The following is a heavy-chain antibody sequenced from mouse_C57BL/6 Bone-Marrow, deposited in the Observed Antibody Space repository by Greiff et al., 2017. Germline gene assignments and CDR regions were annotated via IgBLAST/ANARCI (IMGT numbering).Heavy chain of an antibody. CDR2: IYPRGGNT. V-gene: IGHV1-81*01. CDR3: SRMRYFYAMDY. Sequence: VQLQQSGAELARPGASVKLSCKASGYTFTSYGISWVKQRPGQGLEWIGEIYPRGGNTYYNEKFKGKATLTADKSYSTAYMELRSLTSEDSAVYFCSRMRYFYAMDYWGQGTSVTVSS. CDR1: GYTFTSYG. J-gene: IGHJ4*01.